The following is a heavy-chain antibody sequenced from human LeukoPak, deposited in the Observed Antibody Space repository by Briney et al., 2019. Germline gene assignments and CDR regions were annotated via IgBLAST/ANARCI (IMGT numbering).Heavy chain of an antibody. Sequence: ASVKVSCKASGYTFTSYYMHWVRQAPGQGLEWMGIINPSGGSTSYAQKFQGRVTMTRDTSTSTVYVELSSLRSEDTAVYYCASCIVGATVYYYGMDVWGQGTTVTVSS. CDR2: INPSGGST. D-gene: IGHD1-26*01. J-gene: IGHJ6*02. CDR3: ASCIVGATVYYYGMDV. V-gene: IGHV1-46*01. CDR1: GYTFTSYY.